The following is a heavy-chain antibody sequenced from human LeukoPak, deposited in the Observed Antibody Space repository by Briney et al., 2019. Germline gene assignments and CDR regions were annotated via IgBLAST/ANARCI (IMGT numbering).Heavy chain of an antibody. CDR3: ARDRRNYYDSSGYYFGY. V-gene: IGHV1-18*01. J-gene: IGHJ4*02. Sequence: VASVKVSCKASGYTFTTYAITWVRQAPGQGLEWMGWISVYNGNTDYAQKFQGRVTMTTDTSTSTAYLELRSLRSDDTAVYYCARDRRNYYDSSGYYFGYWGQGTLVTVSS. CDR1: GYTFTTYA. D-gene: IGHD3-22*01. CDR2: ISVYNGNT.